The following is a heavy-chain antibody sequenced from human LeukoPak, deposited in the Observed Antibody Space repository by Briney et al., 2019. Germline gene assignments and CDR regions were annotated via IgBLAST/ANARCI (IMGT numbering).Heavy chain of an antibody. V-gene: IGHV4-39*07. J-gene: IGHJ6*02. D-gene: IGHD3-9*01. CDR1: GGSISSSSYY. Sequence: SETLSLTCTVSGGSISSSSYYWGWIRQPPGKGLEWIGSIYYSGSTYYNPSLKSRVTISVDTSKNQFSLKLSSVTAADTAVYYCASGGYFDWLLLGMDVWGQGTTVTVSS. CDR2: IYYSGST. CDR3: ASGGYFDWLLLGMDV.